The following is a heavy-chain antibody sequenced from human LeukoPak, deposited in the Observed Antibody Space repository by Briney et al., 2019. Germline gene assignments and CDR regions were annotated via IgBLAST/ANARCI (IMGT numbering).Heavy chain of an antibody. CDR2: LYYTGST. CDR3: ARSVGYCSSTSCYFFPFTDGNWFDP. Sequence: PSETLSLTCTVSGGSISNSTYYWGWIRQPPGKGLEWVGSLYYTGSTYYNPSLKSRVTISVDRSKKQFSLKVSSVTAADTAVYYCARSVGYCSSTSCYFFPFTDGNWFDPWGQGTLVTVSS. J-gene: IGHJ5*02. D-gene: IGHD2-2*01. V-gene: IGHV4-39*01. CDR1: GGSISNSTYY.